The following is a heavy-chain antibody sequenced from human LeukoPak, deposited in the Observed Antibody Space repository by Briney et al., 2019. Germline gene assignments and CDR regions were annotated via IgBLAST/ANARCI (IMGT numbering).Heavy chain of an antibody. CDR1: GGSFSGYY. CDR2: INHSGST. CDR3: ASLTGYCSGGSCYT. Sequence: SETLSLTCAVYGGSFSGYYWSWIRQPPGKGLEWIGEINHSGSTNYNPSLKSRVTISVDTSKNQFSLKLSSVTAADTAVYYCASLTGYCSGGSCYTWGQGTLVTVSS. J-gene: IGHJ4*02. V-gene: IGHV4-34*01. D-gene: IGHD2-15*01.